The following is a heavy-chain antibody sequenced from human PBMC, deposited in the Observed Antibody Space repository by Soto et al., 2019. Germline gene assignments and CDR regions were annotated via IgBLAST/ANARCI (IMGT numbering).Heavy chain of an antibody. Sequence: SETLSLTCGVYGGSFSGYQWNWIRQSPGQGLEWIGEINHSGTTKYNPSLESRINLSVDTSKKQFTLKMFSVTAADTAIYYCARGWRFDPWGQGTQVTVSS. CDR1: GGSFSGYQ. CDR2: INHSGTT. J-gene: IGHJ5*02. D-gene: IGHD1-1*01. CDR3: ARGWRFDP. V-gene: IGHV4-34*01.